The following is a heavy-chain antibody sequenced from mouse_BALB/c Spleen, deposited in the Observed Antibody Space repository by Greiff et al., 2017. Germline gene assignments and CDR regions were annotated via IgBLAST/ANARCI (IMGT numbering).Heavy chain of an antibody. D-gene: IGHD2-3*01. CDR1: GFTFSSYT. CDR3: ARDGYYEAMDY. V-gene: IGHV5-12-2*01. CDR2: ISNGGGST. J-gene: IGHJ4*01. Sequence: EVQGVESGGGLVQPGGSLKLSCAASGFTFSSYTMSWVRQTPEKRLEWVAYISNGGGSTYYPDTVKGRFTISRDNAKNTLYLQMSSLKSEDTAMYYCARDGYYEAMDYWGQGTSVTVSS.